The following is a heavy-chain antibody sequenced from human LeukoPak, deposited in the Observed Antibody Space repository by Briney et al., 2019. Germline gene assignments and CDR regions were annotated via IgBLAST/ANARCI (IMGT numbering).Heavy chain of an antibody. CDR2: IGGTGEDT. D-gene: IGHD2-21*02. CDR3: AKDHEPYCGGDCFNGDY. Sequence: GGSLRLSCTAFGFTLGDYAMSWVRQAPGKGLEWVSSIGGTGEDTYYADSVKGRFTISRDNSKNTLYLQMNSLRAEDTAVYYCAKDHEPYCGGDCFNGDYWGQGTLVTVSS. V-gene: IGHV3-23*01. J-gene: IGHJ4*02. CDR1: GFTLGDYA.